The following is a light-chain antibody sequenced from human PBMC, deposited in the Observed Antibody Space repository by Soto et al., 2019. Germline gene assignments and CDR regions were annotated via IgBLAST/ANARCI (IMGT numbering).Light chain of an antibody. V-gene: IGLV2-23*02. CDR1: SSHLENYNL. CDR2: DVN. CDR3: CSYSSISTFV. J-gene: IGLJ3*02. Sequence: QSVLTQPASLSGSPGQSVTISCTGTSSHLENYNLVSWYQHHPGKAPKLIIYDVNKRPSGISDRFSGSKSANTASLTISGLQTDDEADYYCCSYSSISTFVFGGGTKVTVL.